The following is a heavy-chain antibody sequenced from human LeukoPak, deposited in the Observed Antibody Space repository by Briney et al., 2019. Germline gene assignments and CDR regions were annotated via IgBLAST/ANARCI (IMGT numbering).Heavy chain of an antibody. Sequence: GGSLRLSCAASGFTFISYWMRWVRQAPGKGLVWVSRINSDESSTSYADSVKGRFTISRDNAKNTLYLQMNSLRAEDTAVYYCAGISVINSVWGKGTTVTVSS. CDR1: GFTFISYW. CDR2: INSDESST. J-gene: IGHJ6*04. D-gene: IGHD3-22*01. CDR3: AGISVINSV. V-gene: IGHV3-74*03.